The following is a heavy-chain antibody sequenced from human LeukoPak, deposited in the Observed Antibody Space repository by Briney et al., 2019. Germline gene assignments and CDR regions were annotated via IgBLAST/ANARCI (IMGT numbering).Heavy chain of an antibody. CDR3: ARDVGYDFASD. Sequence: GSLRLSCAASGFTFSSYAMSWVRQPPGKGLEWIGEIYHSGSTNYNPSLKSRVTMSVDTSKNQVSLKLSSVTAADTAVYYCARDVGYDFASDWGQGTLVTVSS. J-gene: IGHJ4*02. CDR2: IYHSGST. D-gene: IGHD3-3*01. V-gene: IGHV4-4*02. CDR1: GFTFSSYAM.